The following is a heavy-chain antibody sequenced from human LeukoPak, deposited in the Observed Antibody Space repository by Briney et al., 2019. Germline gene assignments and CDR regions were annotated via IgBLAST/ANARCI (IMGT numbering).Heavy chain of an antibody. CDR3: ARYAPAYCGGDCYSFDY. V-gene: IGHV4-39*01. D-gene: IGHD2-21*02. CDR2: IYYSGST. CDR1: GGSISSSSYY. Sequence: PETLSLTCTVSGGSISSSSYYWGWIRQPPGKGLEWIGSIYYSGSTYYNPSLKSRVTISVDTSKNQFSLKLSSVTAADTAVYYCARYAPAYCGGDCYSFDYWGQGTLVTVSS. J-gene: IGHJ4*02.